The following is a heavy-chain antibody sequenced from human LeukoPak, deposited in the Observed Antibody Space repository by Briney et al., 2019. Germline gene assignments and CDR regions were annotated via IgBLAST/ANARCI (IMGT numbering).Heavy chain of an antibody. CDR1: GYTFTSYY. Sequence: ASVKVFCKASGYTFTSYYMHWVRQAPGQGLEWMGIINPSGGSTSYAQKFQGRVTMTRDTSTSTVYMELSSLRSEDTAVYYCARDLVGAISFDYWGQGTLVTVSS. CDR3: ARDLVGAISFDY. D-gene: IGHD1-26*01. J-gene: IGHJ4*02. V-gene: IGHV1-46*01. CDR2: INPSGGST.